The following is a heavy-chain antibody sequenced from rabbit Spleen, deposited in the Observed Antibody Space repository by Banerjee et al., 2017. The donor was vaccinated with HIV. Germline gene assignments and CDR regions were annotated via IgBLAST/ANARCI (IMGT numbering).Heavy chain of an antibody. Sequence: QSLEESGGDLVKPGASLTLTCPASGFSFSSNYYMCWVRQDPGKGLECIAFIYAGSTDRTWYASWAKGRFTISSTSSTTVTLQMTSLTAADTATYFCARGSATMTMVITGYYLNLWGPGTLVTVS. CDR1: GFSFSSNYY. V-gene: IGHV1S40*01. D-gene: IGHD2-1*01. CDR2: IYAGSTDRT. J-gene: IGHJ4*01. CDR3: ARGSATMTMVITGYYLNL.